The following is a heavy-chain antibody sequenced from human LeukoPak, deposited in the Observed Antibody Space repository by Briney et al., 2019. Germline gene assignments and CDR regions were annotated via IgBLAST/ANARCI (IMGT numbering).Heavy chain of an antibody. V-gene: IGHV4-39*02. Sequence: SETLSLTCTVSGGSISSGTYYWGWIRQPPGKGLEWLGTVFYGGTPYYNPSLKSRVTISVDTSKNHFSLGLSSVTAADTAVYYCARLDSGDYFLDYWGQGSLVTVSP. CDR2: VFYGGTP. CDR3: ARLDSGDYFLDY. J-gene: IGHJ4*02. CDR1: GGSISSGTYY. D-gene: IGHD4-17*01.